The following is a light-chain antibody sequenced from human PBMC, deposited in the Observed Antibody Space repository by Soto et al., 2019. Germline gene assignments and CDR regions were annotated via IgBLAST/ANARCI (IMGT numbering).Light chain of an antibody. J-gene: IGKJ1*01. V-gene: IGKV1-39*01. CDR3: QQSYSTPRT. CDR2: AAS. CDR1: QSIEYY. Sequence: DIPMTQSPSSLSASVGERVAITCRASQSIEYYLSWYQQKPGRAPKLLIYAASSLHSGVPSRFSGSGSGTDFTLTISSLQPEDFATYYCQQSYSTPRTFGQGTKVEIK.